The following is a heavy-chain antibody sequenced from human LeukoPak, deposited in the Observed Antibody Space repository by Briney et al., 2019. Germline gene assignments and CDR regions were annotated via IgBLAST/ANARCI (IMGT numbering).Heavy chain of an antibody. CDR3: AKDLKVAATTIPNNYFDC. CDR1: GFTFSSYA. J-gene: IGHJ4*02. V-gene: IGHV3-23*01. D-gene: IGHD2-15*01. Sequence: GGSLRLSCAASGFTFSSYAMSWVRQAPGKGLEWVSAISGSGGSTYYADSVKGRFTISRGNSKNTLYLQMNSLRAEDTAVYYCAKDLKVAATTIPNNYFDCWGQGTLVTVSS. CDR2: ISGSGGST.